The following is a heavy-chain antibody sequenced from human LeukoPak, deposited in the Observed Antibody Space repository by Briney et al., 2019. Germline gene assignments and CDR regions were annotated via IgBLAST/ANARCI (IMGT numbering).Heavy chain of an antibody. D-gene: IGHD3-3*01. CDR3: ARDETIFGVVINRAFDY. Sequence: ASVKVSCKASGYTLTSYGISWVRQAPGQGLEWMGWISAYNGNTNYAQKLQGRVTMTTDTSTSTAYMELRSLRSDDTAVYYCARDETIFGVVINRAFDYWGQGTLVTVSS. CDR1: GYTLTSYG. CDR2: ISAYNGNT. J-gene: IGHJ4*02. V-gene: IGHV1-18*01.